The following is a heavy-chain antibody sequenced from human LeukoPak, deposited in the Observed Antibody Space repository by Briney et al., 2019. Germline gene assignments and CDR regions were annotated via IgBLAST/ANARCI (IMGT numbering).Heavy chain of an antibody. V-gene: IGHV3-53*01. CDR1: GFTVSSNY. D-gene: IGHD5-12*01. CDR3: ARLVATIGLDY. J-gene: IGHJ4*02. Sequence: GGSLRLSCAASGFTVSSNYMSWVRQAPGKGLEWVSVIYSGGSTYYADSVKGRFTISRDNSKNTLYLQMNSLRAEDTAVYYCARLVATIGLDYWGQGILVTVSS. CDR2: IYSGGST.